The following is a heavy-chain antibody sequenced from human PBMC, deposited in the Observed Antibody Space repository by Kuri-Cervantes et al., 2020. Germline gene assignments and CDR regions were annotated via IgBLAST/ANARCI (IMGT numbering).Heavy chain of an antibody. V-gene: IGHV1-69*02. Sequence: SVKVSCKASGGTFSSYTISWVRQAPGQGLEWMGRIIPILGIANYAQKFQGRVTITADKSTSTAYMEPSSLRSEDTAVYYCARIRDGYSYYFDYWGQGTLVTVSS. CDR1: GGTFSSYT. CDR2: IIPILGIA. CDR3: ARIRDGYSYYFDY. J-gene: IGHJ4*02. D-gene: IGHD5-24*01.